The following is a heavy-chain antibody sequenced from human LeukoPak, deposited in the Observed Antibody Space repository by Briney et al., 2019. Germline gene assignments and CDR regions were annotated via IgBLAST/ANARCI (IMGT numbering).Heavy chain of an antibody. Sequence: PGGSLRLSCAASGFTFDDYGMSWVRQAPGKGLEWVANIKEDGSEKYYVDSVKDRFTISRDNAKNSLYLQMNSLRAEDTAVYYCARDLPIVVVPAASPVVWGKGITVTVSS. V-gene: IGHV3-7*01. CDR2: IKEDGSEK. CDR1: GFTFDDYG. CDR3: ARDLPIVVVPAASPVV. D-gene: IGHD2-2*01. J-gene: IGHJ6*04.